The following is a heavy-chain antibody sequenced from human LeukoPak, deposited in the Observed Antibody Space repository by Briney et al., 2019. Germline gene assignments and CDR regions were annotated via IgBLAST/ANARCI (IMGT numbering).Heavy chain of an antibody. D-gene: IGHD3-22*01. V-gene: IGHV4-31*03. CDR1: GGSISSGGYY. CDR3: ARERGLAYYYDSSGYYYDY. CDR2: IYYSGST. Sequence: SETLSLTCTVSGGSISSGGYYWSWIRQHPGKGLEWIGYIYYSGSTYYNPSLKSRVTISVDTSKNQFSLKLSSVTAADTAVYYCARERGLAYYYDSSGYYYDYWGQGTLVTVSS. J-gene: IGHJ4*02.